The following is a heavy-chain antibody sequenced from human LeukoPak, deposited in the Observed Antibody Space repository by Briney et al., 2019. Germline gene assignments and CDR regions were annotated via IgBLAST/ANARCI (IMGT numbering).Heavy chain of an antibody. Sequence: GGSLRLSCAASGFAFSDHYMDWVRQAPGKGLEWIGRIRNKANSYTTEYVASVKGRFTISRDDSKNSLYLQMNSLQTEDTAVYYCARGESVSYPRQFDYWGQGSLVTVSS. CDR3: ARGESVSYPRQFDY. D-gene: IGHD1-26*01. CDR2: IRNKANSYTT. J-gene: IGHJ4*02. CDR1: GFAFSDHY. V-gene: IGHV3-72*01.